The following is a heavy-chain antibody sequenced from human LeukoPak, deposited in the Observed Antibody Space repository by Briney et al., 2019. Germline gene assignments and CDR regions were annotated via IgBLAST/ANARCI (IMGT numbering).Heavy chain of an antibody. J-gene: IGHJ5*02. Sequence: GGPLRLSCAASGFPFSSYWMHWVRQAPGKGLVRVSRINSDGSSTSYADSVKGRFTISRDNAKNTLYLQMNSLRAEDTAVYYCARGSIVVVPAAFEPWGQGTLVTVSS. CDR2: INSDGSST. CDR1: GFPFSSYW. D-gene: IGHD2-2*01. CDR3: ARGSIVVVPAAFEP. V-gene: IGHV3-74*01.